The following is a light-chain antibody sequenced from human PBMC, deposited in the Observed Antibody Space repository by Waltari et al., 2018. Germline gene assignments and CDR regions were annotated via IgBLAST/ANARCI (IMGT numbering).Light chain of an antibody. J-gene: IGLJ2*01. CDR2: EVF. CDR1: SSDIGGSNY. Sequence: QSALTQPPSASGSPGQSVTISCTGTSSDIGGSNYVSWYQQHSGKAPKLMIYEVFKRPSGVPDRFSGSKSGNTASLTVSGLQAEDEADFYCSSYSGTNNPVVFGGGTRLTVL. CDR3: SSYSGTNNPVV. V-gene: IGLV2-8*01.